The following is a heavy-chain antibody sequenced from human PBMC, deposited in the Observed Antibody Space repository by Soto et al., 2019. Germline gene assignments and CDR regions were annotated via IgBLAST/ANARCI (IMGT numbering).Heavy chain of an antibody. CDR2: IWYDGSNK. J-gene: IGHJ3*02. V-gene: IGHV3-33*01. CDR1: GFTFSSYG. CDR3: ARVAVDYDFWSGPIDI. Sequence: GGSLRLSCAASGFTFSSYGMHWVRQAPGKGLEWVAVIWYDGSNKYYADSVKGRFTISRDNSKNTLYLQMNSLRAEDTAVYYCARVAVDYDFWSGPIDIWGQGTIVTVSS. D-gene: IGHD3-3*01.